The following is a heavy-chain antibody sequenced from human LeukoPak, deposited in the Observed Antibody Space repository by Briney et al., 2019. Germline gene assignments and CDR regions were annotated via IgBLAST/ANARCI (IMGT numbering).Heavy chain of an antibody. CDR1: GGSISSGGYY. CDR2: VYYSGST. D-gene: IGHD1-14*01. V-gene: IGHV4-31*03. Sequence: RSETLSLTCTVSGGSISSGGYYWSWIRQHPGKGLEWIGSVYYSGSTNYSPSLQGRVIISLDTSRNQFSLKLSSVTAADTAVYYWGGGKTAPFFDYGGQGPLVTVS. J-gene: IGHJ4*02. CDR3: GGGKTAPFFDY.